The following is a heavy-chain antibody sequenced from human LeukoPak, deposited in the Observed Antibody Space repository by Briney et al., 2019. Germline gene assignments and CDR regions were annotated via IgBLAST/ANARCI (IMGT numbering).Heavy chain of an antibody. CDR2: IFGSKNI. CDR1: DFTVGSNY. D-gene: IGHD6-13*01. CDR3: ARGLGAYGSSWYFFYGLDV. J-gene: IGHJ6*02. Sequence: GGSLRLSCAAPDFTVGSNYMTWVRQTPGKGLEWVSVIFGSKNIYYADSVKGRFTVSKDNSKNTVYLQMNSLRVEDTAIYYCARGLGAYGSSWYFFYGLDVWGRGTTVIVSS. V-gene: IGHV3-66*01.